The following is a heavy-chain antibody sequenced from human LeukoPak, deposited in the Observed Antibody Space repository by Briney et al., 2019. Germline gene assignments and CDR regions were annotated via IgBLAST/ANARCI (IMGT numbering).Heavy chain of an antibody. Sequence: GESLKISCKASGYSFADYWIGWVRQMPGKGLEWIGIIFPGDSDTRYSPPFQGQVTISADKSISTAYLQWSSLKASDTAIYYCARADQLRWFGDPRRPYYYGLDVWGQGTTVTVSS. D-gene: IGHD3-10*01. CDR3: ARADQLRWFGDPRRPYYYGLDV. J-gene: IGHJ6*02. V-gene: IGHV5-51*01. CDR1: GYSFADYW. CDR2: IFPGDSDT.